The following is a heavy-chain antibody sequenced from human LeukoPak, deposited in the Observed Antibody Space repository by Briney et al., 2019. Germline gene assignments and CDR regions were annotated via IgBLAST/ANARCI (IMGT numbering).Heavy chain of an antibody. CDR3: ASGLRYFDLYY. D-gene: IGHD3-9*01. J-gene: IGHJ4*02. CDR2: IYYSGST. Sequence: SETLSLTCTVSGASISSSTDYWGWIRQPPGKGLEWIANIYYSGSTYYNPSLKSRVTISVDTSKNQFSLKLSSVTAADTAVYYCASGLRYFDLYYWGQGTLVTVSS. CDR1: GASISSSTDY. V-gene: IGHV4-39*07.